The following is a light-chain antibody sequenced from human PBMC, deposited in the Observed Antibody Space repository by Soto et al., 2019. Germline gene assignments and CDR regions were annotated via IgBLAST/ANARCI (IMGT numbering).Light chain of an antibody. CDR1: QSISTY. Sequence: DIQMTQSPSSLSTSVGDRVIITCRASQSISTYLNWYQQKPGKAPELLVYAASSLQGGVPSRFSGSGSGTDFTLTITSLQPEDFATYYCQQSYSTPFTFGPGTKVDIK. CDR2: AAS. V-gene: IGKV1-39*01. J-gene: IGKJ3*01. CDR3: QQSYSTPFT.